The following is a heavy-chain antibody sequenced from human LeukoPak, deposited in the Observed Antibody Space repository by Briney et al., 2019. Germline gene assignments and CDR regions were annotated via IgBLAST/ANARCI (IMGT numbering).Heavy chain of an antibody. Sequence: ASVKVSCKASGYTFTSYGISWVRQAPGQGLEWMGWISAYNGNTNYAQKLQGRVTMTTDTSTSTAYMELRSLRSEDTAVYYCARDYYDSSGYYYDYWGQGTLVTVSS. CDR2: ISAYNGNT. CDR3: ARDYYDSSGYYYDY. CDR1: GYTFTSYG. J-gene: IGHJ4*02. V-gene: IGHV1-18*01. D-gene: IGHD3-22*01.